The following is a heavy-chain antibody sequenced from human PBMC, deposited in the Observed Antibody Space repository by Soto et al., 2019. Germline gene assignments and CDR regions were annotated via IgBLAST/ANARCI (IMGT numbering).Heavy chain of an antibody. Sequence: XETLSLTCTVAGCSINTFYWSWVRQPAGKGLEWIGRIFSSGSTSFDPSLESRVAMSVDTSKNHFSLNLSSVTAADMAVYYCAREGSYSAYNFAHGIQLWSFDFWGQGALVTVSS. CDR3: AREGSYSAYNFAHGIQLWSFDF. CDR1: GCSINTFY. V-gene: IGHV4-4*07. J-gene: IGHJ4*02. CDR2: IFSSGST. D-gene: IGHD5-12*01.